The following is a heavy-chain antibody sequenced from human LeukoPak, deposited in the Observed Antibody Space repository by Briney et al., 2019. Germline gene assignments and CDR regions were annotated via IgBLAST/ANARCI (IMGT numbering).Heavy chain of an antibody. CDR3: ARGVCSGGSCYHNDY. J-gene: IGHJ4*02. CDR2: ISAYNGNT. V-gene: IGHV1-18*01. D-gene: IGHD2-15*01. CDR1: GYTFTSYG. Sequence: ASVKVSCKASGYTFTSYGISWVRQAPGQGLEWMGWISAYNGNTNYAQKLQGRVTMTTDTSTSTAYMELRSLGSDDTAVCYCARGVCSGGSCYHNDYWGQGTLVTVSS.